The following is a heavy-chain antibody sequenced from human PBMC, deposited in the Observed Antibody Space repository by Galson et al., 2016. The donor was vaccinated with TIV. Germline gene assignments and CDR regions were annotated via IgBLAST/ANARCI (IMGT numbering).Heavy chain of an antibody. CDR3: AKDWRQCFGSGSYFDF. V-gene: IGHV3-23*01. D-gene: IGHD3-10*01. CDR2: IYGSGVTT. CDR1: GFTFSNYA. J-gene: IGHJ4*02. Sequence: SLRLSCAASGFTFSNYAMIWVRQAPGKGLEWVSGIYGSGVTTCYADSVKGRFTISRDNSKNTLYLQMNSLRAEDTAAYYCAKDWRQCFGSGSYFDFRGQGTLVTVSS.